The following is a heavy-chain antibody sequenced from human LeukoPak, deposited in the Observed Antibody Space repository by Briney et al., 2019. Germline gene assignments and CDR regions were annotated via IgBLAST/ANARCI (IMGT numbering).Heavy chain of an antibody. Sequence: ASVKLSCKASGATFSSYGISWVRQAPGQGLEWMGRIIPILGIANYAQKFQGRVTITADKSTSTVYMDLSSLRSEDTAVYYCARDLDLRTMIRTYYYYYGMDVWGQGTTVTVSS. V-gene: IGHV1-69*04. CDR3: ARDLDLRTMIRTYYYYYGMDV. CDR1: GATFSSYG. D-gene: IGHD3-16*01. J-gene: IGHJ6*02. CDR2: IIPILGIA.